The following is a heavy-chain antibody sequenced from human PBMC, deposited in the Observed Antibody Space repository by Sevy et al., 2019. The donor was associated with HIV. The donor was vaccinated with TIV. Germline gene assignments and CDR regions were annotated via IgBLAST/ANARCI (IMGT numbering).Heavy chain of an antibody. J-gene: IGHJ2*01. CDR1: GFTVSNNY. V-gene: IGHV3-53*01. CDR2: IYTGGST. D-gene: IGHD2-8*01. Sequence: GGSLRLSCAASGFTVSNNYMSWVRQAPGKGLEWVSVIYTGGSTYYVDSVEGRFTMSRDDSKNTVYLDMNNLSAEDTAIYYCARVQGGVKDWYFDPGGGGTLVTVSS. CDR3: ARVQGGVKDWYFDP.